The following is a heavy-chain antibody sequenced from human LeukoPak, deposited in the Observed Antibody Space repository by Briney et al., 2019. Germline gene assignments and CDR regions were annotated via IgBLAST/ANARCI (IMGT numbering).Heavy chain of an antibody. Sequence: GGSLRLSCAASGFTFSSYAMHWVRQAPGKGLEYVSAISSNGGSTYYANSVKGRFTISRDNSKNTLYLQMGSLRAEDMAVYYCARDGHYYGSGSYYRDYYYYGMGVWGQGTTVTVS. CDR1: GFTFSSYA. D-gene: IGHD3-10*01. V-gene: IGHV3-64*01. CDR2: ISSNGGST. J-gene: IGHJ6*02. CDR3: ARDGHYYGSGSYYRDYYYYGMGV.